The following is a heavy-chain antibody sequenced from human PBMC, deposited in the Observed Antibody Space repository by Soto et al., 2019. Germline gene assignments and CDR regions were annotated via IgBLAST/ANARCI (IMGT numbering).Heavy chain of an antibody. CDR3: TTDHYCSSTSCYTDAFDI. CDR1: GFTFSNAW. V-gene: IGHV3-15*01. Sequence: GGSLRLSCAASGFTFSNAWMSWVRQAPGKGLEWVGRIKSKTDGGTTDYAAPVKGRFTISRDDSKNTLYLQMNSLKTEDTAVYYCTTDHYCSSTSCYTDAFDIWGQGTMVTVSS. J-gene: IGHJ3*02. D-gene: IGHD2-2*02. CDR2: IKSKTDGGTT.